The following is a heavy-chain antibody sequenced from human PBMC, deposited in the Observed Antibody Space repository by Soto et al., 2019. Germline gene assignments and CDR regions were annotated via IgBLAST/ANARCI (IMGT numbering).Heavy chain of an antibody. Sequence: QVQLVQSGAEVKKPGASVKFSCKAFGYTFTTYGINWVRQAPGQGLEWMGWVSPYNGDTTYAQKVQGRVTMTTDTSTRTAYLELRSLRSDDTAVYYCAREVGHMDVWGQGTTVTVSS. D-gene: IGHD2-2*01. J-gene: IGHJ6*02. V-gene: IGHV1-18*04. CDR1: GYTFTTYG. CDR3: AREVGHMDV. CDR2: VSPYNGDT.